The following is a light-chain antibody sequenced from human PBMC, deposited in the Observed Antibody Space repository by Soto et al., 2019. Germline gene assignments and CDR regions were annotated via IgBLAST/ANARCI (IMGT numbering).Light chain of an antibody. CDR3: QQYGSSPPYT. V-gene: IGKV3-20*01. CDR1: QGVSSN. Sequence: EIVMTQSPATLSVSPGERATLSCRASQGVSSNLAWYQQKPGQAPRLLIYGASSRATGIPERFSGSGSGTDFTLIISRLEPEDFAVYFCQQYGSSPPYTFGQGTKVDIK. CDR2: GAS. J-gene: IGKJ2*01.